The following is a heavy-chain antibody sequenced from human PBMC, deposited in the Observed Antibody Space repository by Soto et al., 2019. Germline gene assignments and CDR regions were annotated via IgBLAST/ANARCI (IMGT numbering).Heavy chain of an antibody. D-gene: IGHD6-19*01. CDR3: ARSLGYSSGWYAGEYYYYGMDV. J-gene: IGHJ6*02. Sequence: ASVKVSCKASGYTFTTCAIHWVRQAPGQRLEWMGWINAGNGNTKYSQKFQGRVTITTDTSASTAHMELSSLRSEDTAVYYCARSLGYSSGWYAGEYYYYGMDVWGQGTTVTVSS. V-gene: IGHV1-3*01. CDR2: INAGNGNT. CDR1: GYTFTTCA.